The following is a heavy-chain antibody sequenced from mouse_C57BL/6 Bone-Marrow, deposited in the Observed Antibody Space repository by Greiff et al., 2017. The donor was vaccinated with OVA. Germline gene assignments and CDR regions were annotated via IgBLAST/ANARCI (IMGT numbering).Heavy chain of an antibody. V-gene: IGHV1-69*01. J-gene: IGHJ4*01. D-gene: IGHD4-1*01. CDR2: VDPSDSYT. CDR3: AVLGRGVDY. Sequence: VQLQQPGAELVMPGASVKLSCKASGYTFTSYWMHWVKQRPGQGLEWIGEVDPSDSYTNYNQKFTGKSTLTVDKSSSTAYMQLSSLTSEDSAVYYCAVLGRGVDYWGQGTSVTVSS. CDR1: GYTFTSYW.